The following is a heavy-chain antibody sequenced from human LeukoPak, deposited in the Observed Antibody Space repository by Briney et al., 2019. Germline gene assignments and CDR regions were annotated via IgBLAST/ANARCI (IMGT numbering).Heavy chain of an antibody. Sequence: PGGSLRLSCAASGFTFSSYAMSWVRQAPGKGLQWVSAISGSGGSTYYADSVKGRFTISRDNSKSTLYLQMNSLRAEDTAVYYCARDTEPFNIVVVPAATLFDYWGQGTLVTVSS. CDR1: GFTFSSYA. D-gene: IGHD2-2*01. J-gene: IGHJ4*02. CDR3: ARDTEPFNIVVVPAATLFDY. V-gene: IGHV3-23*01. CDR2: ISGSGGST.